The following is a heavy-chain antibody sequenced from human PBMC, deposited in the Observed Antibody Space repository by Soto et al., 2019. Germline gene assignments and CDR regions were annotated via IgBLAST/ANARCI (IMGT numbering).Heavy chain of an antibody. V-gene: IGHV3-30*18. CDR1: GFTFSSYG. J-gene: IGHJ6*02. D-gene: IGHD6-13*01. CDR3: AKASLSAGTTYYYYGMDV. Sequence: QVQLVESGGGVVQPGRSLRLSCAASGFTFSSYGMHWVRQAPGKGLEWVAVISYDGSNKYYADSVKGRFTISRDNPKNTLYLQMNSLRAEDTAVYYCAKASLSAGTTYYYYGMDVWGQGTTVTVSS. CDR2: ISYDGSNK.